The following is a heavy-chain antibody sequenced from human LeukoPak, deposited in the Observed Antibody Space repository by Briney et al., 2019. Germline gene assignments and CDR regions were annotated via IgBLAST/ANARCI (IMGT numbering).Heavy chain of an antibody. CDR2: IYHSGST. D-gene: IGHD5-12*01. CDR1: GGSISSSDW. J-gene: IGHJ4*02. Sequence: SGTLSLTCAASGGSISSSDWWSWVRQSPGKGLEWIGEIYHSGSTNYIPSLKSRVTISIDKSKNQFSLKLSSVTAADTAVYYCAGGSGYAFEYWGQGTLVTVSS. V-gene: IGHV4-4*02. CDR3: AGGSGYAFEY.